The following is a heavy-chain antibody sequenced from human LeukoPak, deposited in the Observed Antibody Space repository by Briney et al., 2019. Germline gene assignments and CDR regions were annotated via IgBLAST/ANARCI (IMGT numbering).Heavy chain of an antibody. J-gene: IGHJ4*02. Sequence: ASVKVSCKASGYTFTGYCMHWVRQAPGQGLEWMGWINPNSGGTNYAQKFQGRVTMTRDTSISTAYMELSRLRSDDTAVYYCARPYYYGSGSYYNPFDYWGQGTLVTVSS. CDR1: GYTFTGYC. V-gene: IGHV1-2*02. D-gene: IGHD3-10*01. CDR3: ARPYYYGSGSYYNPFDY. CDR2: INPNSGGT.